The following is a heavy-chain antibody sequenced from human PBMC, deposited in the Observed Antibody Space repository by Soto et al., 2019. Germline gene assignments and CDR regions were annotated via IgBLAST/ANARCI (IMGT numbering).Heavy chain of an antibody. V-gene: IGHV4-30-2*01. Sequence: SEPLSVTWAVAGGSISGGGYSWSFNRQPPGKGLEWIGYMYHSGSTHYNPSLQNRVTISIDTSKNQVSLKVNSVTAADTAVYYCARDHPHSYGVYYFDYWGQGTPVTVSS. CDR1: GGSISGGGYS. CDR2: MYHSGST. CDR3: ARDHPHSYGVYYFDY. D-gene: IGHD5-18*01. J-gene: IGHJ4*02.